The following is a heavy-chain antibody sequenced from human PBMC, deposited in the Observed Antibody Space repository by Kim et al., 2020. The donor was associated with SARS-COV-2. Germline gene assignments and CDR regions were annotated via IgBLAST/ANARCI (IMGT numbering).Heavy chain of an antibody. D-gene: IGHD2-2*01. CDR1: GGSISSGGYY. V-gene: IGHV4-31*03. CDR3: ASTAADLYYFDY. J-gene: IGHJ4*02. Sequence: SETLSLTCTVSGGSISSGGYYWSWIRQHPGKGLEWIGYIYYSGSTYYNPSLKSRVTISVDTSKNQFSLKLSSVTAADTAVYYCASTAADLYYFDYWGQGTLVTVSS. CDR2: IYYSGST.